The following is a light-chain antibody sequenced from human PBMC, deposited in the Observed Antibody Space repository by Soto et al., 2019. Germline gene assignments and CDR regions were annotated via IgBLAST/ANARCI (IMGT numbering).Light chain of an antibody. CDR3: LQDFDYQYT. CDR2: GAS. V-gene: IGKV1-6*02. J-gene: IGKJ2*01. Sequence: IQMTQSPSSLSASVGDRVTLTCRASQSIRNDLAWYQQKPGKAPRLLVYGASSLAPGVPSRFSGRGSGTDFALTISGLHPEDFASYYCLQDFDYQYTFGQGTKVDIK. CDR1: QSIRND.